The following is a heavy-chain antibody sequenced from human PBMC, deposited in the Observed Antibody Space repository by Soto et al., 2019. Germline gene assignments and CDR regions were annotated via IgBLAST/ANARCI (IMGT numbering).Heavy chain of an antibody. CDR2: INHSGST. CDR1: GGSFSGYY. D-gene: IGHD3-10*01. Sequence: PSETLSLTCAVYGGSFSGYYWSWIRQPPGKGLEWIGEINHSGSTNYNPSLKSRVTISVDTSKNQFSLKLSSVTAADTAVYYCARKRITMVRGAKTRYYFDYWGQGTLVTVS. CDR3: ARKRITMVRGAKTRYYFDY. J-gene: IGHJ4*02. V-gene: IGHV4-34*01.